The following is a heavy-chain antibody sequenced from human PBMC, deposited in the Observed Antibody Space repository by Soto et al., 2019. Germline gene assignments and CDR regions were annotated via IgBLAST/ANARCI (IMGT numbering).Heavy chain of an antibody. D-gene: IGHD6-13*01. CDR3: ARDLAAGDL. CDR1: GYTFINYY. Sequence: QEQLVQSGAEVKEPGASVKVSCKASGYTFINYYIHWVRQAPGQGLEWMAIINPMGGSTNYAQEFQGRVSLTSDTSTSTVYMELSSLRFEDTALFYCARDLAAGDLWGQGTLLTVSS. J-gene: IGHJ5*02. V-gene: IGHV1-46*01. CDR2: INPMGGST.